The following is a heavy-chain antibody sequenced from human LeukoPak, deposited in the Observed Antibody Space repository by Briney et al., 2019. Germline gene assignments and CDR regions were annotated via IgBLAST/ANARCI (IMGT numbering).Heavy chain of an antibody. D-gene: IGHD5-18*01. CDR1: AGSIGSSSHY. V-gene: IGHV4-39*07. Sequence: SETLSLTCTVSAGSIGSSSHYWGWIRQPPGKGLEWIGTIYYTGSTYYNLSLKSRVTISLDTSKNQFSLKLSSVTAADTAVYFCARVDSYGPSYYFDYWGQGTLVTVSS. J-gene: IGHJ4*02. CDR2: IYYTGST. CDR3: ARVDSYGPSYYFDY.